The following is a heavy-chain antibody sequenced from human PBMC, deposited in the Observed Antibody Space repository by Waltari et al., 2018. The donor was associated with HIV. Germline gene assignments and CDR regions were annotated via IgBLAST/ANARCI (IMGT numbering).Heavy chain of an antibody. Sequence: QVRLQQSGPGLVTPSETLSLTCTVSGGSVSSGDYFWSCIRQPPGKGLEWKGLLFSSGNTKYNSSLKSRITISIDTSKNQFSLQLSSVTAADTAVYYCVRDRQQLAPNYYYYGMDVWGQGTTVTVSS. J-gene: IGHJ6*02. CDR3: VRDRQQLAPNYYYYGMDV. CDR2: LFSSGNT. D-gene: IGHD6-13*01. V-gene: IGHV4-61*08. CDR1: GGSVSSGDYF.